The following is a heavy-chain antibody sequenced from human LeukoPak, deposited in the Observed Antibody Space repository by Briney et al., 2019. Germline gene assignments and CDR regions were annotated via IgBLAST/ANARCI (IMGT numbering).Heavy chain of an antibody. CDR1: GYTFTGYY. D-gene: IGHD1-26*01. CDR3: AAFLVGATPNLDY. V-gene: IGHV1-2*02. Sequence: ASVKVSCKASGYTFTGYYMHWVRQAPGQGLEWMGWINPNSGGTNYAQKFQGRVTMTRDTSISTAYMELSRLRSDDTAVYYCAAFLVGATPNLDYWGQGTLVTVSS. CDR2: INPNSGGT. J-gene: IGHJ4*02.